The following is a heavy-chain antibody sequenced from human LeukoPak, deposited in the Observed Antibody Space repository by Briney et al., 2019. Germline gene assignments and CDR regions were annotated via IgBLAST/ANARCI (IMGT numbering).Heavy chain of an antibody. CDR3: ARYNYDFWSGYSKWFDP. J-gene: IGHJ5*02. V-gene: IGHV4-34*01. Sequence: PETLSLTCAVYGGSFSGYYWSWIRQPPGKGLEWIGEINHSGSTNYNPSLKSRVTISVDTSKNQFSLKLSSVTAADTAVYYCARYNYDFWSGYSKWFDPWGQGTLVTVSS. CDR2: INHSGST. CDR1: GGSFSGYY. D-gene: IGHD3-3*01.